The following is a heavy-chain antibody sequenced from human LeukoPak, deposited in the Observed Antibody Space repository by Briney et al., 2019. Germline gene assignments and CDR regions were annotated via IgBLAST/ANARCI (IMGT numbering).Heavy chain of an antibody. CDR3: AKDSDSYLDT. CDR2: ISYDGSNK. D-gene: IGHD5-18*01. Sequence: PGGSLRLSCAASGFTFSSYGMHWVRQAPGKGLEGVAVISYDGSNKYYADSVKGRFTNSRDNSKNTLYLQMNSLRAEDTAVYYCAKDSDSYLDTWGQGTLVTVSS. CDR1: GFTFSSYG. V-gene: IGHV3-30*18. J-gene: IGHJ4*02.